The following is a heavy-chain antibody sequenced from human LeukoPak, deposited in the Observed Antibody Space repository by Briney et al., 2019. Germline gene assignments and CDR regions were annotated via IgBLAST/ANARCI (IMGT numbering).Heavy chain of an antibody. CDR3: ARGVFNAFDI. CDR1: GFTVSSNY. Sequence: GGSLRLSCAASGFTVSSNYMSWVRQAPGKGLEWVSSISSSSSYIYYADSVKGRFTISRDNAKNSLYLQMNSLRAEDTAVYYCARGVFNAFDIWGQGTMVTVSS. CDR2: ISSSSSYI. J-gene: IGHJ3*02. V-gene: IGHV3-21*01. D-gene: IGHD3-10*02.